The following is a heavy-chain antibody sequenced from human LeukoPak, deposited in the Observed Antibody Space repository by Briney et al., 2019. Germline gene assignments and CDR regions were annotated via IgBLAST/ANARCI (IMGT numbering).Heavy chain of an antibody. V-gene: IGHV4-59*01. Sequence: SETLSLTCTVSGGSIGSYYWSWIRQPPGKGLEWIGYIYDSGSTNYNPSLKSRVTISVDTFKNQFSLKLNSVTAADTAVYYCACLTTADAFDIWGQGTMVTVSS. D-gene: IGHD3-22*01. CDR1: GGSIGSYY. CDR3: ACLTTADAFDI. CDR2: IYDSGST. J-gene: IGHJ3*02.